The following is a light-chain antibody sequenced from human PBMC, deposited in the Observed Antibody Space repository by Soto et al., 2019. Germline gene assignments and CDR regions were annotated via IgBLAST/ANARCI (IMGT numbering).Light chain of an antibody. CDR1: QGISSY. CDR3: QQCHRYLT. CDR2: AAS. V-gene: IGKV1D-8*03. J-gene: IGKJ1*01. Sequence: VIWMTQSPSLLSASTGDRVTISCRMSQGISSYLAWYQQKPGKAPELLIYAASTLQSEVPSRFCGSGSGTDFTLTISSLQPDDLATYYCQQCHRYLTFGQGTKVEMK.